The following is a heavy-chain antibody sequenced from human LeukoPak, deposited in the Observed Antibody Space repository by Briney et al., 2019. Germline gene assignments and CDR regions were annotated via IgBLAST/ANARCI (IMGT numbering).Heavy chain of an antibody. V-gene: IGHV4-59*01. Sequence: SETLSLTCTVSGGSISSYYWSWIRQPPGKGLEWIGYIYYSGSTNYNPSLKSRVTITVDTSKNQFSLKLSSVTAADTAVYYCARWHGSGSYFPYYYYYYMDVWGKGTTVTVSS. CDR3: ARWHGSGSYFPYYYYYYMDV. D-gene: IGHD3-10*01. CDR1: GGSISSYY. CDR2: IYYSGST. J-gene: IGHJ6*03.